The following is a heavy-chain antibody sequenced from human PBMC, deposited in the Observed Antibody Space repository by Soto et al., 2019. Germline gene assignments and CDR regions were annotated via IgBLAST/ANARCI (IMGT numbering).Heavy chain of an antibody. V-gene: IGHV4-31*03. Sequence: ASETLSLTCSVSGGSITNGGHYWSWIRQRPGKGLEWIGIIYYSGSTSYHPSLKSRATISLGRSKNQFSLKLNSVTVADSAVYYCTGHYSSSWVYNYWGQGTSVTVSS. CDR3: TGHYSSSWVYNY. CDR2: IYYSGST. CDR1: GGSITNGGHY. D-gene: IGHD6-6*01. J-gene: IGHJ4*02.